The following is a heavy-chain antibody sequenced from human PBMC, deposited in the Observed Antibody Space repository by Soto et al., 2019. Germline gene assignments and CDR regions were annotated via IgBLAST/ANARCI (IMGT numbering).Heavy chain of an antibody. CDR2: INPTSGGT. Sequence: QVQMVQSRAEVKKPGASVKVSCKTSGYTFAAYYIHWIRQAPGQGLEWMGWINPTSGGTVYAQNFQDRVTMTRDTSISTAYMELRRLNSDDTAVYYCARDPDYGVYWGYFFDSWGQGTPVTVSS. CDR1: GYTFAAYY. V-gene: IGHV1-2*02. J-gene: IGHJ4*02. CDR3: ARDPDYGVYWGYFFDS. D-gene: IGHD4-17*01.